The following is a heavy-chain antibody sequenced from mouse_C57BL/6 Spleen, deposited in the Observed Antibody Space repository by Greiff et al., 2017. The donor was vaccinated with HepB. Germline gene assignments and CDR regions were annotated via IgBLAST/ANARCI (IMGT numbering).Heavy chain of an antibody. CDR2: IYPGDGDT. J-gene: IGHJ2*01. V-gene: IGHV1-80*01. Sequence: QVQLQQSGAELVKPGASVKISCKASGYAFSSYWMNWVKQRPGKGLEWIGQIYPGDGDTNYNRKFKGKATLTADESSSTAYMPLSSLTSEDSAVYFCARGDYGSSSFDYWGQGTTLTVSS. CDR3: ARGDYGSSSFDY. CDR1: GYAFSSYW. D-gene: IGHD1-1*01.